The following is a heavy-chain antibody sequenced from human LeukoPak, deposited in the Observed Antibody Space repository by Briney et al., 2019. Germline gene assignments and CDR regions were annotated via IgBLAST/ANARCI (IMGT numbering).Heavy chain of an antibody. Sequence: GGSLRLSCEASGFSLSSYAFHWVRQAPGKGLEWVSFVSFDGRNKNYADPVRGRFTISRDNSKNTLYLQMNSVTYEDTAVYFCVRIVGHTRPDFWGQGTLVTVSS. CDR1: GFSLSSYA. V-gene: IGHV3-30-3*01. CDR3: VRIVGHTRPDF. J-gene: IGHJ4*02. D-gene: IGHD1-26*01. CDR2: VSFDGRNK.